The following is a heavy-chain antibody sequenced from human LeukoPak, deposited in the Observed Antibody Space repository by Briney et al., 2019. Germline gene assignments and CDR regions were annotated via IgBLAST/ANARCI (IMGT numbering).Heavy chain of an antibody. CDR1: GGSISSYY. CDR2: IYYGGST. J-gene: IGHJ5*02. CDR3: ARVMTTITTKRFDP. V-gene: IGHV4-59*01. Sequence: PSETLSLTCTVSGGSISSYYWSWIRQPPGKGLEWIGYIYYGGSTNYNPSLKSRVTISVDTSKNQFSLKLSSVTAADTAVYYCARVMTTITTKRFDPWGQGTLVTVSS. D-gene: IGHD4-11*01.